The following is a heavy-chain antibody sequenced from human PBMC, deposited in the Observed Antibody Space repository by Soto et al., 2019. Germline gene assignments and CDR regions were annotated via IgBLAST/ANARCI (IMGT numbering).Heavy chain of an antibody. J-gene: IGHJ4*02. V-gene: IGHV1-18*04. CDR2: IGSYQTQT. CDR3: VIHDKRIALDH. Sequence: QIPMVQSGSDVKEPGSSVKVSCKTSGYTFLDYGIDWVRHAIGKDLQWIGWIGSYQTQTRYTPQLQGLVTISSETSTRPVYMELRSLRSDDTDTYYFVIHDKRIALDHWCAGT. D-gene: IGHD3-22*01. CDR1: GYTFLDYG.